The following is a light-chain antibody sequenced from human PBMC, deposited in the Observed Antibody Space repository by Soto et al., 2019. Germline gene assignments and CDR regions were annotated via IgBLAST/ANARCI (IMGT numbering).Light chain of an antibody. J-gene: IGLJ1*01. CDR3: SSYTTSYFYV. V-gene: IGLV2-14*01. Sequence: ALAQPASVSGSPGQSITISCTGSGRDIGAYNYVSWYQQHPGKAPKLIIYGVKNRPSGVSNRFSASKSAFTASLTISGLQAEDEADYYCSSYTTSYFYVFGPGTKVTVL. CDR2: GVK. CDR1: GRDIGAYNY.